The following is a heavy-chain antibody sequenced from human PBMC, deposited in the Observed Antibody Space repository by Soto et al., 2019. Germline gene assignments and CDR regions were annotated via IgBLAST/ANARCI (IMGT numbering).Heavy chain of an antibody. CDR3: ARDVGPTVTTNYYYGMDV. V-gene: IGHV4-30-4*01. CDR2: IYYSGST. J-gene: IGHJ6*02. CDR1: GGSISSGDYY. D-gene: IGHD4-17*01. Sequence: QVQLQESGPGLVKPSQTLSLTCTVSGGSISSGDYYWSWIRQPPGKGLEWIGYIYYSGSTYYNPSLKSRVTISVDTSKNQFSLKLSAVTAADTAVYYCARDVGPTVTTNYYYGMDVWGQGTTVTVSS.